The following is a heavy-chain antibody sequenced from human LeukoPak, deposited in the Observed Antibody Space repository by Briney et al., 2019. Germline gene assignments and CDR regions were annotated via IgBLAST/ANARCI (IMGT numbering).Heavy chain of an antibody. CDR1: GLTFSSYW. Sequence: PGGSLRLSCAASGLTFSSYWMQWVRQAPGKGLVWVSRINSDGSSTSYADSVKGRFTISRDNAKNTLYLQMNSLRAEDTAVYYCARTYYYDSSGSPGLDYWGQGTLVTVSS. CDR3: ARTYYYDSSGSPGLDY. CDR2: INSDGSST. J-gene: IGHJ4*02. V-gene: IGHV3-74*01. D-gene: IGHD3-22*01.